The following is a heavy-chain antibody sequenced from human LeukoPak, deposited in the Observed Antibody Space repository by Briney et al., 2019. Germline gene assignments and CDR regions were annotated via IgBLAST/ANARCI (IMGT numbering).Heavy chain of an antibody. CDR1: GFTFSTYA. D-gene: IGHD4-17*01. J-gene: IGHJ4*02. Sequence: GGSLRLSCAASGFTFSTYAMHWFRQAPGKGLEWVAVIWYDRTNKYYADSVKGRFTISRDNSKNTLYLQMSSLRAEDTAVYYCARDRLTTVTTFHFDYWGQGTLVTVSS. CDR2: IWYDRTNK. V-gene: IGHV3-33*01. CDR3: ARDRLTTVTTFHFDY.